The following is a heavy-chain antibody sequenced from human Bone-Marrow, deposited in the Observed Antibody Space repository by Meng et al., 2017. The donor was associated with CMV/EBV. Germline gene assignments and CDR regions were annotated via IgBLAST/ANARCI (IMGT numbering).Heavy chain of an antibody. V-gene: IGHV4-39*07. Sequence: QLQLQESGPGLVKPSETLSLTCTVSRGSISSSSYYWGWIRQPPGKGLEWIGSIYYSGSTYYNPSLKSRVTISVDTSKNQFSLKLSSVTAADTAVYYCARGPDIVVVTAIRAEYFQHWGQGTLVTVSS. D-gene: IGHD2-21*02. J-gene: IGHJ1*01. CDR1: RGSISSSSYY. CDR2: IYYSGST. CDR3: ARGPDIVVVTAIRAEYFQH.